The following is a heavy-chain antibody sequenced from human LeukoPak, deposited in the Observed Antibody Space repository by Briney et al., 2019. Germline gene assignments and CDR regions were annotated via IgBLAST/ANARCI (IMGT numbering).Heavy chain of an antibody. J-gene: IGHJ4*02. D-gene: IGHD3-22*01. CDR2: ILPIFGTA. CDR3: ARSPALYYYDSSGSY. V-gene: IGHV1-69*05. Sequence: ASVKVSCKASGGTFSSYAISWVRQAPGQGLEWMGRILPIFGTANYAQKFQGRVTITTDESTSTAYTELSSLRSEDTAVYYCARSPALYYYDSSGSYWGQGTLVTVSS. CDR1: GGTFSSYA.